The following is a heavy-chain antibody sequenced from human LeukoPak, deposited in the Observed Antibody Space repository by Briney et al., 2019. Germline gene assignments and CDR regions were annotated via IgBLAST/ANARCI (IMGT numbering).Heavy chain of an antibody. Sequence: LETLSLTCTVSGGSISSYFWSWVRQPPGKGLEWIGYTSYSGSTNYNPSLKSRLTISVETSTNQFSLKPTSVTAADTAVYYCARVSRAAASLGAFDIWGQGTMVTVSS. CDR1: GGSISSYF. V-gene: IGHV4-59*01. J-gene: IGHJ3*02. CDR2: TSYSGST. D-gene: IGHD6-6*01. CDR3: ARVSRAAASLGAFDI.